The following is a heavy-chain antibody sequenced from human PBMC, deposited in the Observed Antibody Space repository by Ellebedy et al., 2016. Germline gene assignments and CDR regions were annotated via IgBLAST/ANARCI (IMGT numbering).Heavy chain of an antibody. CDR3: ARHALGDSGWWYFDL. CDR1: GYGFADYW. D-gene: IGHD5-12*01. V-gene: IGHV5-10-1*01. Sequence: GESLKISCQGSGYGFADYWITWVRQMPGKGLEWMGKIDPRDSNPNYSPSFQGHVTISADSSISTAYLQWSSLKASDTAMYFCARHALGDSGWWYFDLWGRGTLVTVSS. J-gene: IGHJ2*01. CDR2: IDPRDSNP.